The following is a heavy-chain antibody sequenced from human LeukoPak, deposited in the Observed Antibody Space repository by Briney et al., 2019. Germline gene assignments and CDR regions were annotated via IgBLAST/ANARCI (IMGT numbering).Heavy chain of an antibody. CDR2: IYYSGST. CDR1: GGSISSSSYY. V-gene: IGHV4-39*01. J-gene: IGHJ3*02. Sequence: SETLSLTCTVSGGSISSSSYYWVWIRQPPGTGLEGIGSIYYSGSTYYNPTLNSRVTIYVDTSKNQFSLKLSSVTAADTAVYYCARHSVKGHAFDIWGQGTMVTVSS. D-gene: IGHD3-16*02. CDR3: ARHSVKGHAFDI.